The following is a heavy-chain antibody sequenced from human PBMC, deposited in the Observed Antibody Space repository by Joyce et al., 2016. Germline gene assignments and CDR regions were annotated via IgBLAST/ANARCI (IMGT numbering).Heavy chain of an antibody. J-gene: IGHJ4*02. CDR2: ISYDGIYK. D-gene: IGHD6-25*01. CDR1: GLTLRKYG. CDR3: AKILTATYSSGWFLDY. V-gene: IGHV3-30*18. Sequence: QVQLVESGGGVVQPGRSLRLSCAASGLTLRKYGVHWVRQDPGKGLEWVAVISYDGIYKYDADSVKGRFTISRDNSKNTVFLEMNSLRAEDTAVYYCAKILTATYSSGWFLDYWGQGTLVTVSS.